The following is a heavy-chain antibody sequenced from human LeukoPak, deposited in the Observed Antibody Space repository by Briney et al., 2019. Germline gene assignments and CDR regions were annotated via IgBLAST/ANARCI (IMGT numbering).Heavy chain of an antibody. D-gene: IGHD5-24*01. CDR2: IIPILGIA. V-gene: IGHV1-69*04. CDR3: ARGRWLQFHYYYGMDV. J-gene: IGHJ6*02. Sequence: SVKVSCKASGGTFSSYAISWVRQAPGQGREWMGRIIPILGIANYAQKFQGRVTITADKSTSTAYMELSSLRSEDTAVYYCARGRWLQFHYYYGMDVWGQGTTVTVSS. CDR1: GGTFSSYA.